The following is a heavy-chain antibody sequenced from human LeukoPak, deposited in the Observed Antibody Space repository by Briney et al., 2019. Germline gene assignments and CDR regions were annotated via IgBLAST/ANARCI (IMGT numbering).Heavy chain of an antibody. CDR3: ARDGYGYGYGWYFDL. CDR1: GGSISSYY. J-gene: IGHJ2*01. V-gene: IGHV4-59*01. Sequence: PSETLSLTCTVSGGSISSYYWSWIRQPPGKGLEWIGYIYYSGSTNYNPSLKSRVTISVDTSKNQFSLKLSSVTAADTAVYYCARDGYGYGYGWYFDLWGRGTLVTVSS. D-gene: IGHD5-18*01. CDR2: IYYSGST.